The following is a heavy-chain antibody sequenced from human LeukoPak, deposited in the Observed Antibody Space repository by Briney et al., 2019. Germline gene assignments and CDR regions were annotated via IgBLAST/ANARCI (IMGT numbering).Heavy chain of an antibody. CDR2: IYYTGGT. CDR3: ARVTDWNDFDY. D-gene: IGHD1-1*01. V-gene: IGHV4-59*01. J-gene: IGHJ4*02. CDR1: GGSISSYY. Sequence: SETLSLTCTVSGGSISSYYWSWIRQPPGKTLEWIGYIYYTGGTNYNPSLKSRVTISVDTSKNQFSLKLSSVTAADTAVYYCARVTDWNDFDYWGQGTLVTVSS.